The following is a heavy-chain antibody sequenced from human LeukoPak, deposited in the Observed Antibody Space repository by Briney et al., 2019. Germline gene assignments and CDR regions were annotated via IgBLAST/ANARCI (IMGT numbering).Heavy chain of an antibody. CDR2: IIPIFGTA. CDR1: GCTFSSYA. Sequence: ASVKVSCKASGCTFSSYAISWVRQAPGQGLEWMGGIIPIFGTANYAQKFQGRVTITADESTSTAYMELSSLRSEDTAVYYCAREGGYCSSTSCYTRNAFDIWGQGTMVTVSS. D-gene: IGHD2-2*02. J-gene: IGHJ3*02. CDR3: AREGGYCSSTSCYTRNAFDI. V-gene: IGHV1-69*01.